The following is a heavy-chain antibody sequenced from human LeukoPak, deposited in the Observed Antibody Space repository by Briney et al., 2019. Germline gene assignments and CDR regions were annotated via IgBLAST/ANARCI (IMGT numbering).Heavy chain of an antibody. CDR1: GFTFSTYG. D-gene: IGHD2-15*01. CDR2: ISGSGGST. V-gene: IGHV3-23*01. CDR3: AKGSVVAAIVDAFDI. Sequence: GGSLRLSCAASGFTFSTYGMYWVRQAPGKGLEWVSAISGSGGSTYYADSVKGRFTISRDNSKNTLYLQMNSLRAEDTAVYYCAKGSVVAAIVDAFDIWGQGTMVTVSS. J-gene: IGHJ3*02.